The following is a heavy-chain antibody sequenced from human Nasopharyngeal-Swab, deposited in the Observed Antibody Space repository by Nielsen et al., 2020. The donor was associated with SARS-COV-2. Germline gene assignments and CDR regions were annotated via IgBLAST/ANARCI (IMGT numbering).Heavy chain of an antibody. CDR2: IYYSGST. CDR3: ARERRDGYNSVCYFDY. V-gene: IGHV4-59*01. D-gene: IGHD5-24*01. J-gene: IGHJ4*02. Sequence: PRHGLEWIGYIYYSGSTNYNPSLKSRVTISVDTSKNQFSLKLSSVTAADTAVYYCARERRDGYNSVCYFDYWGQGTLVTVSS.